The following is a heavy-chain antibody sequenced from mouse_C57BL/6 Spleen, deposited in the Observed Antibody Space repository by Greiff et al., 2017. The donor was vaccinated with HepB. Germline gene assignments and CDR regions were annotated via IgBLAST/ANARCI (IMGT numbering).Heavy chain of an antibody. D-gene: IGHD2-5*01. V-gene: IGHV3-6*01. J-gene: IGHJ2*01. Sequence: EVKVEESGPGLVKPSQSLSLTCSVTGYSITSGYYWNWIRQFPGNKLEWMGYISYDGSNNYNPSLKNRISITRDTSKNQFFLKLNSVTTEDTATYYCAREGAYYSNYFDYWGQGTTLTVSS. CDR1: GYSITSGYY. CDR3: AREGAYYSNYFDY. CDR2: ISYDGSN.